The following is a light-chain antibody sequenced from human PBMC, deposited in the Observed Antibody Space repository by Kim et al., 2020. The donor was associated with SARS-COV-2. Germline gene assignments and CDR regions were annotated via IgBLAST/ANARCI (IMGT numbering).Light chain of an antibody. V-gene: IGLV2-8*01. J-gene: IGLJ1*01. CDR3: TSHANDNYV. Sequence: PGQSVTISCSGTSTDFITYNYGSWYQQHPGKAPKLIIYEITKRPSGVPDRFSGSKSGDTASLTVSGLQAEDEADYYCTSHANDNYVFGTGTKVTVL. CDR1: STDFITYNY. CDR2: EIT.